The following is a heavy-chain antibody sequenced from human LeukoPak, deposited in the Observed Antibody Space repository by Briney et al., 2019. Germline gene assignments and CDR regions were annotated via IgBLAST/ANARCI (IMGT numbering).Heavy chain of an antibody. CDR3: ARGILTGSHYMDV. CDR1: GYSFTSYY. D-gene: IGHD3-9*01. Sequence: ASVKVSCKASGYSFTSYYMHWVRQAPGQGLEWMGLINPTGGNTRYSQKFQGRVTLTRDMSTSTVYMELSSVRSEDTAVYYCARGILTGSHYMDVWGKGTTVTVSS. J-gene: IGHJ6*03. CDR2: INPTGGNT. V-gene: IGHV1-46*01.